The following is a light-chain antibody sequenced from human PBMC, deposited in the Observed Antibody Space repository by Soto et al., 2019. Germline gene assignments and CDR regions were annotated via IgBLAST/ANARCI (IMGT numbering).Light chain of an antibody. V-gene: IGKV3-20*01. CDR1: QSVSSSY. CDR3: QHYGSSPRT. CDR2: GAS. J-gene: IGKJ1*01. Sequence: EIVMTQSRATLSVSPGARATLSCRSSQSVSSSYLAWYQRKPGQAPRLLIYGASSRATGIPDRFSGSGSGTDFNLTISRLEPEDFAMYYCQHYGSSPRTFGQGTKVDIK.